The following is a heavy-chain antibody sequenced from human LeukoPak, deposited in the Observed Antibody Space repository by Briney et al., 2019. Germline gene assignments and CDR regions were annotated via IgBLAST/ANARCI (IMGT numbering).Heavy chain of an antibody. CDR3: ATLRRGSSGWYNGFDH. CDR2: TYYSGST. V-gene: IGHV4-39*07. J-gene: IGHJ4*02. CDR1: GGSISSITYS. Sequence: SETLSLTCTVSGGSISSITYSWGWIRQPPGKGLEWIGSTYYSGSTYYNPSLKGRVTISVDTSKNQFSLKLSSVTAADTAVYYCATLRRGSSGWYNGFDHWGQGTLVTVSS. D-gene: IGHD6-19*01.